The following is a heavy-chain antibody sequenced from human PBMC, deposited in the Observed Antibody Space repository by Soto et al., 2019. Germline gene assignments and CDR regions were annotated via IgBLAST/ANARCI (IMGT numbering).Heavy chain of an antibody. CDR1: GGSISSGDYY. D-gene: IGHD2-15*01. CDR3: ARGYCSGGSCYPTPSFDY. J-gene: IGHJ4*02. CDR2: IYYSGST. Sequence: SETLSLTCTVSGGSISSGDYYWSWIRQPPGKGLEWIGYIYYSGSTYYNPSLKSRVTISVDTSKNQFSLKLSSVTAADTAVYYCARGYCSGGSCYPTPSFDYWGQGTLVTVSS. V-gene: IGHV4-30-4*01.